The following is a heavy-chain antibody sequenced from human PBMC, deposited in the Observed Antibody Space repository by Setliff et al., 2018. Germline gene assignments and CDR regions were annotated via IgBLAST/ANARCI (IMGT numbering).Heavy chain of an antibody. CDR2: INSSGDT. D-gene: IGHD3-22*01. Sequence: PSETLSLTCAVYGGSSQGYYWSWIRQSPERGLEWIGEINSSGDTNYNPSLESRVTMSIDPSKNQFSLTLTSVRAADTAVYFCAKAKGHLGYYRLVLNYFRHWGQGTPVTVSS. V-gene: IGHV4-34*01. J-gene: IGHJ1*01. CDR1: GGSSQGYY. CDR3: AKAKGHLGYYRLVLNYFRH.